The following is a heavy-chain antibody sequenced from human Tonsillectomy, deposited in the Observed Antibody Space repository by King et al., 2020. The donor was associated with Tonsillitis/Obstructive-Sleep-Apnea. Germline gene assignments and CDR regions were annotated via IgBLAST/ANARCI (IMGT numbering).Heavy chain of an antibody. D-gene: IGHD2-8*01. CDR2: INHSGST. CDR3: ARGIVLMVYATFDY. CDR1: GESFSGYY. J-gene: IGHJ4*02. Sequence: VQLPQWGAGLLKPSETLSLTCAVYGESFSGYYWSWIRQPPGQGLEWIGEINHSGSTNYNPSLKSRVTISVDTSKNQFSLKLSSVTAADTAVYYCARGIVLMVYATFDYWGQGTLVTVSS. V-gene: IGHV4-34*01.